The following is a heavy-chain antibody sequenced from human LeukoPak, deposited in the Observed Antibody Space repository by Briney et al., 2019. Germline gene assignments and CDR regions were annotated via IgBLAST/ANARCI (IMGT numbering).Heavy chain of an antibody. Sequence: PGGSLRLFCAVSGFTFSIYTMNWVRQAPGKGLEWLASITGSSTYIYYADSVKGRFSISRDNATNSLYLQMNNLGAEDTAVYYCARDLTVTSTCWFDLWGQGTLVTVSS. CDR2: ITGSSTYI. V-gene: IGHV3-21*01. D-gene: IGHD4-11*01. CDR3: ARDLTVTSTCWFDL. J-gene: IGHJ5*02. CDR1: GFTFSIYT.